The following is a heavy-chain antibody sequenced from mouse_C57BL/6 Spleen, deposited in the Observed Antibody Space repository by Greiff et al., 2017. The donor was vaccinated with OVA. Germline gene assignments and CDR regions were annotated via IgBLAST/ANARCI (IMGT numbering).Heavy chain of an antibody. CDR3: ARGQYFDY. J-gene: IGHJ2*01. CDR1: GYTFTSYW. V-gene: IGHV1-50*01. CDR2: IDPSDSYT. Sequence: QVQLQQPGAELVKPGASVKLSCKASGYTFTSYWMQWVKQRPGQGLEWIGEIDPSDSYTNYNQKFKGKATLTVDTSASTAYMQLSSLTSEDSAVYYCARGQYFDYWGKGTTLTVSS.